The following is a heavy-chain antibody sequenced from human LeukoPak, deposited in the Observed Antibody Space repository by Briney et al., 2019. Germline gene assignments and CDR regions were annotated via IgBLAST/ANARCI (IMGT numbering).Heavy chain of an antibody. D-gene: IGHD6-6*01. Sequence: GASVKVSCKASGYTFTGYYMHWVRQAPGQGLEWMGWINPNSGGTNYAQKFQGRVTMTRDTSISTAYMELSRLRSDDTAVYYCARVDSSSSAPFDYWGQGTLVTVSS. V-gene: IGHV1-2*02. CDR1: GYTFTGYY. J-gene: IGHJ4*02. CDR3: ARVDSSSSAPFDY. CDR2: INPNSGGT.